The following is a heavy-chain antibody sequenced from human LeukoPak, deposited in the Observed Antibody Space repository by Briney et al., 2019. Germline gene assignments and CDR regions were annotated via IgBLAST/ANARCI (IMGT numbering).Heavy chain of an antibody. D-gene: IGHD3-22*01. CDR1: GFTFRNYA. J-gene: IGHJ4*02. V-gene: IGHV3-23*01. CDR3: AKGNNFHDSSGHYDF. Sequence: PGGSLRLSCAASGFTFRNYAMSWVRQAPGKGLEWVSFISGTNAYTFYADSVEGRFTISRDNSEKMLYLQMNSLRAEDTAIYYCAKGNNFHDSSGHYDFWGQGALVTVSS. CDR2: ISGTNAYT.